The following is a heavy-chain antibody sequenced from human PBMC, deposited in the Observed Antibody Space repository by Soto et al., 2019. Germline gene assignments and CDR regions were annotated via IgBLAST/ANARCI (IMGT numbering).Heavy chain of an antibody. CDR3: ARRPDATIKDISYYYALDV. CDR2: ISSSSNTL. J-gene: IGHJ6*02. Sequence: PGGSLRLSCAASGFAISPYNMIWVRQAPGKGLQWVSYISSSSNTLYYGDSVRGRFTISRDNAKNSLYLQMNSLRDEDTAVYYCARRPDATIKDISYYYALDVWGQGTKVTVSS. D-gene: IGHD2-2*01. V-gene: IGHV3-48*02. CDR1: GFAISPYN.